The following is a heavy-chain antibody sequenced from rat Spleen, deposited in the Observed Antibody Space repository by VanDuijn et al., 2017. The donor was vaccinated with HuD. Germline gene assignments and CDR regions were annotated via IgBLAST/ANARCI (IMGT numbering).Heavy chain of an antibody. V-gene: IGHV5-25*01. J-gene: IGHJ2*01. CDR1: RFTFSSFP. Sequence: EVQLVESGGGLVQPGGSLKLSCAASRFTFSSFPMAWVRQAPTKGLEWVASISTGGGNTYYRDSVKGRFTISRDNAKSTLYLQMDSLRSEDTATYYCARHRNYGGIPFDFWGQGVMVTVSS. CDR3: ARHRNYGGIPFDF. D-gene: IGHD1-11*01. CDR2: ISTGGGNT.